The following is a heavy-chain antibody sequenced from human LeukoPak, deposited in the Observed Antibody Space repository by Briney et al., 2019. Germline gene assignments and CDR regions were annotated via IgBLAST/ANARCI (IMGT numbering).Heavy chain of an antibody. CDR2: IYYSGST. CDR1: GGSISSGDYY. Sequence: SSETLSLTCTVSGGSISSGDYYWSWIRQPPGKGLEWIGYIYYSGSTYCNPSLKSRVTISVDTSKNQFSLKLSSVTAADTAVYYCARVGLDCSSTSCYLNWFDPWGQGTLVTVSS. D-gene: IGHD2-2*01. J-gene: IGHJ5*02. V-gene: IGHV4-30-4*08. CDR3: ARVGLDCSSTSCYLNWFDP.